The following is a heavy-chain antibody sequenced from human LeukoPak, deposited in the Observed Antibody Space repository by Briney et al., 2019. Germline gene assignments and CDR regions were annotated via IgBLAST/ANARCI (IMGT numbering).Heavy chain of an antibody. CDR1: GGSISSYY. D-gene: IGHD3-16*01. V-gene: IGHV4-59*01. CDR2: IYYSGST. CDR3: ARGRYYDYVWGSDYYMDV. Sequence: PSETLSLTCTVSGGSISSYYWSWIRQPPGKGLEWIGYIYYSGSTNYSPSLKSRVTISVDTSKNQFSLKLSSVTAADTAVYYCARGRYYDYVWGSDYYMDVWGKGTTVTVSS. J-gene: IGHJ6*03.